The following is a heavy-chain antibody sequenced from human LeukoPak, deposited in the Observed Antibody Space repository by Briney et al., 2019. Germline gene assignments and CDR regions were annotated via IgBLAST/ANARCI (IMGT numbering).Heavy chain of an antibody. V-gene: IGHV3-30*09. CDR3: ARDHRFSITMVRGVFDY. D-gene: IGHD3-10*01. CDR1: GFPFSSYA. J-gene: IGHJ4*02. CDR2: ISYDGDDK. Sequence: PGGSLRLSCAASGFPFSSYAIHWVRQAPGKGLEWVAVISYDGDDKYYADSVKGRFALSRDNSKNTLYLQMNSLRAEDTAVYYCARDHRFSITMVRGVFDYWGQGTLVTVSS.